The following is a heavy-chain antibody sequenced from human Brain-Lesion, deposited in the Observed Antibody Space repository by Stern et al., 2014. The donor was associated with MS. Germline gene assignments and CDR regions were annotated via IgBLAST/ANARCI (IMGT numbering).Heavy chain of an antibody. J-gene: IGHJ5*01. CDR1: GFTFSNYW. D-gene: IGHD3-10*01. V-gene: IGHV3-74*02. CDR2: VNNDGRRT. CDR3: ARGERWFDS. Sequence: VQLVQSGGGLVQPGGSLRLSCAASGFTFSNYWLHLVRQAHGKGLVRVSRVNNDGRRTSYADSVKGRFTMSRDNAKNTLYLQMNSLRVEDTAIYYCARGERWFDSWGQGTLVTVSS.